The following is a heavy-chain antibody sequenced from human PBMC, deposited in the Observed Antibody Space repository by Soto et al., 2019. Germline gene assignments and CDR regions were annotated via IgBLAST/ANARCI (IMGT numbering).Heavy chain of an antibody. J-gene: IGHJ6*02. D-gene: IGHD3-10*01. CDR2: INHSGST. Sequence: PSETLSLTCAVYCGSFSGYYWSWIRQPPGKGLEWIGEINHSGSTNYNPSLKSRVTISVDTSKNQFSLKLSSVTAADTAVYYCARFVLLWFGPEFYNYGMDVWGQGTTVTVSS. V-gene: IGHV4-34*01. CDR3: ARFVLLWFGPEFYNYGMDV. CDR1: CGSFSGYY.